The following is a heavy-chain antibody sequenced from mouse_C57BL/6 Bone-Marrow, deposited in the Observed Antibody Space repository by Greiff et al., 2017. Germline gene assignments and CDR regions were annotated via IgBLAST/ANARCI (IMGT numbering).Heavy chain of an antibody. D-gene: IGHD1-1*01. CDR3: AKHGSSWNWYFDV. CDR2: IDPSDSET. Sequence: QVQLQQPGAELVRPGSSVKLSCKASGYTFTSYWMHWVKQRPIQGLEWIGNIDPSDSETHYNQKFKDKATLTVHKSSSTAYMQLSSLTSEDSAVYYCAKHGSSWNWYFDVWGTGTTVTVSS. J-gene: IGHJ1*03. V-gene: IGHV1-52*01. CDR1: GYTFTSYW.